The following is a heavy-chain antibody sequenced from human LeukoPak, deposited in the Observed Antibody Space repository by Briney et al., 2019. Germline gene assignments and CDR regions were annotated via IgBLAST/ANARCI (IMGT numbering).Heavy chain of an antibody. D-gene: IGHD3-10*01. Sequence: ASVKVSRKASGYTFTSYDINWVRQATGQGLEWMGWMNPNSGNTGYAQKFQGRVTMTRNTSISTAYMELSSLRSEDTAVYYCARDGTITMPLGYWGQGTLVTVSS. CDR1: GYTFTSYD. CDR3: ARDGTITMPLGY. CDR2: MNPNSGNT. J-gene: IGHJ4*02. V-gene: IGHV1-8*01.